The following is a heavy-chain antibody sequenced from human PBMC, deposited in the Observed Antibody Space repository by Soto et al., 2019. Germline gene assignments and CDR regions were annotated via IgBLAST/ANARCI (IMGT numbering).Heavy chain of an antibody. V-gene: IGHV1-8*01. D-gene: IGHD2-8*01. CDR2: VNPNSGNT. Sequence: ASVKVSCKASGYTFTNYDINWVRQAPGQGLEWMGWVNPNSGNTGYAQMFQGRVTMTTNTSTTTANMELSSLTAEDTAVYYCARYYCINGVCHYFDYWGQGARVTVSS. J-gene: IGHJ4*02. CDR1: GYTFTNYD. CDR3: ARYYCINGVCHYFDY.